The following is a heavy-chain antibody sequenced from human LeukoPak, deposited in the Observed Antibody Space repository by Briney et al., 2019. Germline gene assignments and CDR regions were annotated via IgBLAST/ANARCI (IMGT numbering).Heavy chain of an antibody. CDR2: ISSSSSYI. V-gene: IGHV3-21*01. CDR1: GFTFSSYS. Sequence: PGGSLRLSCAASGFTFSSYSMNWVRQALGKGLEWVSSISSSSSYIYYADSVKGRFTISRDNAKNSLYLQMNSLRAEDTAVYYCARDSIAAAGNFDYWGRGTLVTVSS. D-gene: IGHD6-13*01. CDR3: ARDSIAAAGNFDY. J-gene: IGHJ4*02.